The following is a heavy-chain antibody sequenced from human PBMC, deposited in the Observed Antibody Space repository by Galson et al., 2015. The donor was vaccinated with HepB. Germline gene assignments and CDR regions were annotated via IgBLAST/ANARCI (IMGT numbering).Heavy chain of an antibody. Sequence: SLRLSCAASGFTFSSYGMHWVRQAPGKGLEWVAVISYDGSNKYYADSVKGRFTISRDNSKNTLYLQMNSLRAEDTAVYYCAKELVPRYYYYYMDVWGKGTTVTVSS. CDR1: GFTFSSYG. D-gene: IGHD6-6*01. J-gene: IGHJ6*03. V-gene: IGHV3-30*18. CDR2: ISYDGSNK. CDR3: AKELVPRYYYYYMDV.